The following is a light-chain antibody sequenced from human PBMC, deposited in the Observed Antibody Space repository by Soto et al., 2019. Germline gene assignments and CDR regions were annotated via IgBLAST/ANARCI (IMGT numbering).Light chain of an antibody. V-gene: IGKV1-39*01. CDR2: AAS. CDR3: QQSYSTPIT. J-gene: IGKJ5*01. Sequence: DIKMTQSPSSLSASVGDRVTITCRASQSISSYLNWYQQKPGKAPKLLIYAASSLQSGVPSRFSGSGSGTDFTLTISSLQHEDFATYYCQQSYSTPITVGQGTRLEIK. CDR1: QSISSY.